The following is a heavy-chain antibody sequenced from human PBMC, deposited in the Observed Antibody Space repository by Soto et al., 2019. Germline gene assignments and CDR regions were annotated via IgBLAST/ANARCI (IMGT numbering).Heavy chain of an antibody. Sequence: EVQLVESGGGLVKPGGSLRLSCAASGFTFSSYSMNWVRQAPGKGLEWVSSISSSSSYIYYADSVKGRFTISRDNAKNSLYLQWNSLRAEDTAVYYCARGPSEAVAATLESYYFDCWGQGTLVTVSS. CDR2: ISSSSSYI. CDR1: GFTFSSYS. D-gene: IGHD2-15*01. J-gene: IGHJ4*02. V-gene: IGHV3-21*01. CDR3: ARGPSEAVAATLESYYFDC.